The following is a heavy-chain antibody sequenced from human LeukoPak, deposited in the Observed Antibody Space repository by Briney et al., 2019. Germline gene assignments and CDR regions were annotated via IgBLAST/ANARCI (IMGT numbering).Heavy chain of an antibody. CDR1: GYSFTSYW. CDR2: IYPGDSDT. Sequence: GESLKISCKGSGYSFTSYWIGWVRQMPGKGLEWMGIIYPGDSDTRYSPSFQGQVTISADKSISTAYLQWSSLKASDTAMYYCARIRGRDDYVWGSYRPTRQQPDYYYYYGMDVWGQGTTVTVSS. D-gene: IGHD3-16*02. J-gene: IGHJ6*02. CDR3: ARIRGRDDYVWGSYRPTRQQPDYYYYYGMDV. V-gene: IGHV5-51*01.